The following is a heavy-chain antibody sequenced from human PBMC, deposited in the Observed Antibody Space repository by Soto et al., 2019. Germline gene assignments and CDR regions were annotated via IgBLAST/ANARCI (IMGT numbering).Heavy chain of an antibody. V-gene: IGHV5-51*01. D-gene: IGHD6-19*01. J-gene: IGHJ5*02. CDR1: GYSFTSYW. CDR3: ARPFDTSGWYDH. Sequence: ESLKISCKGSGYSFTSYWIAWVRQMPGKGLECMGIIYPGDSDTRYSPSFEGQATISADKSINTAYLQWSSLKASDSAMYYCARPFDTSGWYDHWGQGTLVTVSS. CDR2: IYPGDSDT.